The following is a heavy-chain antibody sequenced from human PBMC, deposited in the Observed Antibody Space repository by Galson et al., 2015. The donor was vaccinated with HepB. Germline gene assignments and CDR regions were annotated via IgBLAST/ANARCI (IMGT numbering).Heavy chain of an antibody. CDR2: ISSSSSYI. J-gene: IGHJ4*02. D-gene: IGHD5-18*01. Sequence: SLRLSCAASGFTFSSYSMNWVRQAPGKGLEWVSSISSSSSYIYYADSVKGRFTISRDNSKNTLYVQMNSLRAEDTAVYYCAKTDSSWYPYYFACWGQGTLVTVSS. V-gene: IGHV3-21*04. CDR1: GFTFSSYS. CDR3: AKTDSSWYPYYFAC.